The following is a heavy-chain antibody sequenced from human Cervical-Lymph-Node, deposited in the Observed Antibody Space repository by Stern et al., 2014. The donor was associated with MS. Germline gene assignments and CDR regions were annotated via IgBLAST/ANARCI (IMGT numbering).Heavy chain of an antibody. V-gene: IGHV3-21*01. CDR2: ISSSSSYI. J-gene: IGHJ3*02. CDR3: ARDYHYYDSSGYYDDAFDI. CDR1: GFTFSSYS. Sequence: EVQLVESGGGLVKPGGSLRLSCAASGFTFSSYSMNWVRQAPGKELEWDSSISSSSSYIDYADSVKERFNISRQNTQRSLYLQMNSLRAEDTAVYYCARDYHYYDSSGYYDDAFDIWGKGTMVTVSS. D-gene: IGHD3-22*01.